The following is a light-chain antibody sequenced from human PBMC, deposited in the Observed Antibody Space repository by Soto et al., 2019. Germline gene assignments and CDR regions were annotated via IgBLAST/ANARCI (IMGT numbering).Light chain of an antibody. CDR3: ASWDDRLKGYV. CDR1: RSNIGSNS. Sequence: QSVLTQPPSASGTPGQRIVISCSGSRSNIGSNSVNWYQQFPGTAPKLLIYINDQRPSGVPDRFSGSQSGTSVSLAISGLHSEDEADYYCASWDDRLKGYVFGTGTKGTVL. J-gene: IGLJ1*01. V-gene: IGLV1-44*01. CDR2: IND.